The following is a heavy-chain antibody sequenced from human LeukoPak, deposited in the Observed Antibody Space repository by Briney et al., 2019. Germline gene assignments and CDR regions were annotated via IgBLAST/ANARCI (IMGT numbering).Heavy chain of an antibody. J-gene: IGHJ6*03. CDR3: AREVVASYYYYMDV. Sequence: GGSLRLSCAASGLTFSSYGTSWVRQAPGKGLEWVSSISSSSSYIYYADSVKGRFTISRDNAKNSLYLQMNSLRAEDTAVYYCAREVVASYYYYMDVWGKGTTVTVSS. CDR2: ISSSSSYI. D-gene: IGHD2-15*01. V-gene: IGHV3-21*01. CDR1: GLTFSSYG.